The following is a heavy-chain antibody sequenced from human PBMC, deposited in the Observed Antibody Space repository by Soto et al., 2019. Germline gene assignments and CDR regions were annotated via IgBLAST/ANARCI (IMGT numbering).Heavy chain of an antibody. CDR1: GGSITSYY. CDR2: IHHSGTS. D-gene: IGHD2-21*02. Sequence: QVQLQESGPGLVKPSETLSLTCSVSGGSITSYYWTWMRQPPGKGLEWIGNIHHSGTSNQKSSLKRRVRNPPGTAKEQFSLHPGSGAAAGNAVFFRANERWTCGDDRCHGDFENWGQGNLVNLS. V-gene: IGHV4-59*03. J-gene: IGHJ4*02. CDR3: ANERWTCGDDRCHGDFEN.